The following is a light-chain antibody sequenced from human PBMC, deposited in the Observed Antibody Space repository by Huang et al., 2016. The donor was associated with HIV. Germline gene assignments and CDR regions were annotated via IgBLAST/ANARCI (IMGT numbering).Light chain of an antibody. V-gene: IGKV3-20*01. CDR1: HNVTNDY. CDR3: QQYSTSPWT. Sequence: EIVLTQSPDTLSLSPGERGALSCRASHNVTNDYLAWYQHKSGQAPRLLIYGSSGRATATPARFSGSGSGTDFSLTIDKVKPEDFASYYCQQYSTSPWTFGPGTKLEIK. CDR2: GSS. J-gene: IGKJ1*01.